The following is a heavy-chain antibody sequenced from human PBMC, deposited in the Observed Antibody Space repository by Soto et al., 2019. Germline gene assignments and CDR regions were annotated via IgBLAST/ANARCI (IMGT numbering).Heavy chain of an antibody. CDR2: IIPIFGTA. CDR1: VGTFSGYA. D-gene: IGHD6-13*01. Sequence: SVKVSCKASVGTFSGYAISWVRQAPGQGLEWMGGIIPIFGTANYAQKFQGRVTITADESTSTAYMELSSLRSEDTAVYYCARLRYSSSWYYFDYWGQGTLVTVSS. V-gene: IGHV1-69*13. CDR3: ARLRYSSSWYYFDY. J-gene: IGHJ4*02.